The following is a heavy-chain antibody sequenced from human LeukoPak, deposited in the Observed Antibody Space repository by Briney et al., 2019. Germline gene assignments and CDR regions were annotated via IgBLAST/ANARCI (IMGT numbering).Heavy chain of an antibody. CDR2: ISSSGSTI. CDR1: GFTFSISE. CDR3: ARRGYSYGYRLVDV. Sequence: GGSLRLSCAASGFTFSISEMNWVRQAPGKGLEWVSYISSSGSTIYYADSVKGRFTISRDNAKNSLYLQMNSLRAEDMAVYYCARRGYSYGYRLVDVWGKGTTVTVSS. D-gene: IGHD5-18*01. J-gene: IGHJ6*04. V-gene: IGHV3-48*03.